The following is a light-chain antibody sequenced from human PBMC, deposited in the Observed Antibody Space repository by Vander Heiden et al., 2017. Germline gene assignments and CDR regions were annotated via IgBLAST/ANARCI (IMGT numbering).Light chain of an antibody. Sequence: IVLTPSPATLSVSPGARATLSCSASQLVSINLAWYQPKPRQAPRPLTYGASTRATGSPARFSSSGSGTEFTLIISSLQSEDFAVYYCQQYNNGPPYTFGQGTKLEIK. CDR1: QLVSIN. CDR2: GAS. J-gene: IGKJ2*01. V-gene: IGKV3-15*01. CDR3: QQYNNGPPYT.